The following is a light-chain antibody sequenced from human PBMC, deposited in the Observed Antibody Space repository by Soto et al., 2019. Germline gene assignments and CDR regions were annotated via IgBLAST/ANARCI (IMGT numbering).Light chain of an antibody. V-gene: IGKV3-15*01. J-gene: IGKJ4*01. CDR1: QNVNSN. CDR3: QQYNNSPLT. CDR2: GAS. Sequence: EIVMTQSPATLSVSPGERAALSCRASQNVNSNLAWYQQKPAQAPRLLIYGASTRATGIPDRFSGSGSGTEFTLTISNLHSEDFAVYYCQQYNNSPLTFGVGTKVEIK.